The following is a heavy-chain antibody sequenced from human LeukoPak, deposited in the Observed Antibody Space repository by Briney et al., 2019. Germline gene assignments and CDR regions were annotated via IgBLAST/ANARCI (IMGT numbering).Heavy chain of an antibody. CDR3: AKDERGYYDSSGYFGAIDY. Sequence: PGRSLRLSCAASGFTFNRYAMNWVRQAPGKGLEWVAFIWYDGSNKYYADSVKGRVTISRDNSNITRYLQVNSLRAEDTAVYYCAKDERGYYDSSGYFGAIDYWGQGSLVTVSS. J-gene: IGHJ4*02. CDR2: IWYDGSNK. CDR1: GFTFNRYA. D-gene: IGHD3-22*01. V-gene: IGHV3-33*06.